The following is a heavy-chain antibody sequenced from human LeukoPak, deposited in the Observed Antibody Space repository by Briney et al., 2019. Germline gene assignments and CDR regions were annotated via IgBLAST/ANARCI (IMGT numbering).Heavy chain of an antibody. V-gene: IGHV1-2*02. Sequence: ASVTVSFTSSVYTFTHYYIHWVRQAPGQGLERMGWINTNSGGTNYTQKFQCRVTMTRDTSISTAYLELNRLTSDDTAVYYCARVWARYGNLDYWGQGILVTVSS. CDR2: INTNSGGT. CDR1: VYTFTHYY. CDR3: ARVWARYGNLDY. J-gene: IGHJ4*02. D-gene: IGHD3-16*01.